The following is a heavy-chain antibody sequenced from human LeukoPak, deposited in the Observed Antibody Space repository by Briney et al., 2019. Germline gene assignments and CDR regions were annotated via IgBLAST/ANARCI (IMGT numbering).Heavy chain of an antibody. J-gene: IGHJ4*02. CDR3: VRDFSLTRLERPFDS. V-gene: IGHV3-7*01. D-gene: IGHD1-1*01. Sequence: PGGSLRLSCAASGFTFSAYWMAWVRQAPGKGLEWVANIKQDRSEKYYVDSVKGRFTISKDNAKNSLYLQMNSLRAEDTAVYYCVRDFSLTRLERPFDSWGQGTLVTVSS. CDR1: GFTFSAYW. CDR2: IKQDRSEK.